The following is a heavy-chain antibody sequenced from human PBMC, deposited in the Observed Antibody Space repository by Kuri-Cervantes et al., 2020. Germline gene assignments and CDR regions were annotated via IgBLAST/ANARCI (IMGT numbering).Heavy chain of an antibody. Sequence: SETLSLTCTVSGGSISSSSYYWGWIRQPPGKGLEWIGSIYYSGSTYYNPSLKSRVTISVDKSKNQFSLKLSSVTAADTAVYYCARVNRHSYYYYYGMDVWGQGTTVTVSS. V-gene: IGHV4-39*07. D-gene: IGHD2/OR15-2a*01. J-gene: IGHJ6*02. CDR2: IYYSGST. CDR1: GGSISSSSYY. CDR3: ARVNRHSYYYYYGMDV.